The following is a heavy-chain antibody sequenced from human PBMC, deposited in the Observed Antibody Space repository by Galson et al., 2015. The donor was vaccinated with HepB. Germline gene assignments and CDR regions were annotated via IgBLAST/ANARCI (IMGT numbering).Heavy chain of an antibody. Sequence: SVKVSCKASGGTFSSYAISWVRQAPGQGLEWMGRIIPILGIANYAQKFQGRVTITADKSTSTAYMELSSLRSEDTAVYYCASFAFYGDFHPNVYYGMDVWGQGTTVTVSS. CDR3: ASFAFYGDFHPNVYYGMDV. CDR1: GGTFSSYA. CDR2: IIPILGIA. V-gene: IGHV1-69*04. D-gene: IGHD4-17*01. J-gene: IGHJ6*02.